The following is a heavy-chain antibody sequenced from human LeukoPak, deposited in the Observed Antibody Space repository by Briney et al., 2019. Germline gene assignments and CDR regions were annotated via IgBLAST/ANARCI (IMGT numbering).Heavy chain of an antibody. V-gene: IGHV3-11*04. CDR1: GFTFSDYY. Sequence: PGGSLRLSCAASGFTFSDYYMSWIRQAPGKGLEWVSYISSSGSTIYYADSVKGRFTISRDNAKNSLYLQMNSLRAEDTAVYYCARVVEMATIRYYYGMDVWGQGTTVTVSS. D-gene: IGHD5-24*01. CDR3: ARVVEMATIRYYYGMDV. J-gene: IGHJ6*02. CDR2: ISSSGSTI.